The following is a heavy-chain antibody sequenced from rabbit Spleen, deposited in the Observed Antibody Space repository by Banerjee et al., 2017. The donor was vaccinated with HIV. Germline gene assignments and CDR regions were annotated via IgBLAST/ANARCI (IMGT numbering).Heavy chain of an antibody. V-gene: IGHV1S40*01. CDR3: TRDPSTSFSSYAMDP. CDR1: GFSLTSSDY. J-gene: IGHJ6*02. D-gene: IGHD1-1*01. Sequence: QSLEESGGDLVKPGASLTLTCTASGFSLTSSDYMCWVRQAPGKGLEWIACIYAGSSGFTYHASWAKGRFTISKSSSTPVPPKTTRLPAADPAPYFSTRDPSTSFSSYAMDPWGPGTLVTVS. CDR2: IYAGSSGFT.